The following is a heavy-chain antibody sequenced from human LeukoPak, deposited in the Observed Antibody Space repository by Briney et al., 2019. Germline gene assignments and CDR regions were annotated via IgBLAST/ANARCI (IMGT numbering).Heavy chain of an antibody. V-gene: IGHV1-69*05. D-gene: IGHD1-7*01. CDR1: GGTFSSYA. J-gene: IGHJ6*03. Sequence: SVKVSCKASGGTFSSYAISWVRQAPGQGLEWMGGIIPIFGTANYSQKFQGRVTITTDESTSTAYMELSSLRSEDTAVYYCARGQHWNYRDYYYYYMDVWGKGTTVTVSS. CDR2: IIPIFGTA. CDR3: ARGQHWNYRDYYYYYMDV.